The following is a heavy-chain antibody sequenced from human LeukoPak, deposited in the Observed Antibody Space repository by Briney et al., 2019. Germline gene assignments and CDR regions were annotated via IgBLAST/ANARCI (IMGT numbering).Heavy chain of an antibody. CDR3: ARDGGWFDP. D-gene: IGHD3-16*01. V-gene: IGHV1-69*04. Sequence: SVKVSCTASGGTFITYAISWVRQAPGQGREWMGRIIPILGIANYAQKFQGRVTITADKSTSTAYMELSSLRSEDTAVYYCARDGGWFDPWGQGTLVTVSS. J-gene: IGHJ5*02. CDR2: IIPILGIA. CDR1: GGTFITYA.